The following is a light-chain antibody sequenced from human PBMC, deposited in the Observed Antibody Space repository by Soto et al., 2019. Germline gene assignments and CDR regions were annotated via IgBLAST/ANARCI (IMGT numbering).Light chain of an antibody. Sequence: DIQMTQSPSSLSASVGHRVTITCRASQSISSWLAWYQQKPGKAPKLLIYDASSLESGVPSRFSGSGSGTEFTLTISSLQPDDVATYYCQQYNSYSRTFGQGTKVDIK. CDR3: QQYNSYSRT. CDR2: DAS. J-gene: IGKJ1*01. V-gene: IGKV1-5*01. CDR1: QSISSW.